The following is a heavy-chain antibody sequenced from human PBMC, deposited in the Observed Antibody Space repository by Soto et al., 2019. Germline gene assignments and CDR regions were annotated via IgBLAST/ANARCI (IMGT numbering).Heavy chain of an antibody. CDR3: ARDLYDFWSGSSYYYGMDV. J-gene: IGHJ6*02. V-gene: IGHV3-30*03. Sequence: QVQLVESGGGVVQPGRSLRLSCAASGFTFSSYGMHWVRQAPGKGLEWVAVISYDGSNKYYADSVKGRFTISRDNSKNTLYLQMNSLRAEDTAVYYCARDLYDFWSGSSYYYGMDVWGQGTTVTVSS. CDR2: ISYDGSNK. CDR1: GFTFSSYG. D-gene: IGHD3-3*01.